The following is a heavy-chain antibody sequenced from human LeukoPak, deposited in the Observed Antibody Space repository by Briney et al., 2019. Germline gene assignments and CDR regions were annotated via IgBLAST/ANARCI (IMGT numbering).Heavy chain of an antibody. CDR3: ARTYCGGDCTYFDY. V-gene: IGHV4-59*08. CDR1: GGSISSYY. Sequence: SETLSLTCAVSGGSISSYYWSWIRQPPGKGLEWIGYIYYSGSTNYNPPLKSRVTISVDTSKNQFSLKLSSVTAADTAVYYCARTYCGGDCTYFDYWGQGTLVTVSS. J-gene: IGHJ4*02. D-gene: IGHD2-21*02. CDR2: IYYSGST.